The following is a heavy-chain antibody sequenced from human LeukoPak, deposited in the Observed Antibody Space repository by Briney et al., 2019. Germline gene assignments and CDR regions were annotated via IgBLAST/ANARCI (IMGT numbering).Heavy chain of an antibody. V-gene: IGHV4-4*02. CDR3: ARDLAVAGTNYFDF. Sequence: SETLSLTCSVSGDSISSNEWWSWVRQPPGQGLEWIGEVFHSGSTNFNPSLKSRVTISIDKSKNQFSLEVTSVTAADTAIYYCARDLAVAGTNYFDFWGQGVLVTVSS. J-gene: IGHJ4*02. D-gene: IGHD6-19*01. CDR1: GDSISSNEW. CDR2: VFHSGST.